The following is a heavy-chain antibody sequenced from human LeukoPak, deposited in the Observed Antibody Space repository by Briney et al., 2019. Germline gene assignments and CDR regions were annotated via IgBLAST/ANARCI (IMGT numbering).Heavy chain of an antibody. CDR1: GFTFSSYA. Sequence: PGGSLRLSCAASGFTFSSYAMSWVRQAPGKGLEWVSAISGSGGSTYYADSVKGRFTISRDNSKNTLYLQMNSLRAEDTAVYYCAKDYYDSSGYYHRRPLFFDYWGQGTLVTVSS. D-gene: IGHD3-22*01. V-gene: IGHV3-23*01. CDR2: ISGSGGST. CDR3: AKDYYDSSGYYHRRPLFFDY. J-gene: IGHJ4*02.